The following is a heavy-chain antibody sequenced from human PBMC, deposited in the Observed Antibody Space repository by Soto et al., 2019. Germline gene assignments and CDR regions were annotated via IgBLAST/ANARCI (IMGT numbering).Heavy chain of an antibody. CDR2: INPNTRAT. CDR3: ARSTWGRYRYYGMDV. D-gene: IGHD1-26*01. V-gene: IGHV1-2*02. Sequence: QVQLVQSGAEVKKSGASVKVSCKASGYIFTGYFIQWLRQAPGQGLEWIGWINPNTRATNYAQTFQGRVTMSRDTSLGAAYRELTSLRPEDTSLYYCARSTWGRYRYYGMDVGGQGPTVTFS. CDR1: GYIFTGYF. J-gene: IGHJ6*02.